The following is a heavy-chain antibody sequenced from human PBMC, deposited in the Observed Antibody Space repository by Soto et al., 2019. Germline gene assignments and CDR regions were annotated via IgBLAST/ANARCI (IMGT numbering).Heavy chain of an antibody. CDR2: INHSGST. V-gene: IGHV4-34*01. D-gene: IGHD3-3*01. J-gene: IGHJ6*03. CDR1: GGSFSGYY. CDR3: ARAIRGPYDFWSGYYTSEYYYYYYYMDV. Sequence: SETLSLTCAVYGGSFSGYYWSWIRQPPGKGLEWIGEINHSGSTNYNPSLKSRVTISVDTSKNQFSLKLSSVTAADTAVYYCARAIRGPYDFWSGYYTSEYYYYYYYMDVWGKGTTVTVSS.